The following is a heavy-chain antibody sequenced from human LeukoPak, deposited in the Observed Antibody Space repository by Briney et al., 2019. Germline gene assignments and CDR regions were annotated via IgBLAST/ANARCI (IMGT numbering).Heavy chain of an antibody. V-gene: IGHV3-23*01. Sequence: PGGSLTLSCAASGFTLRNYAISGVRQAPGKGLEGVSAIHYSGGSTYYADSVKGRFTSSRDNSKNTLYMQMNSMRAEDTAVYYCAKVTREVDMAYDYWGQGALVTVSS. CDR1: GFTLRNYA. D-gene: IGHD5-24*01. J-gene: IGHJ4*02. CDR3: AKVTREVDMAYDY. CDR2: IHYSGGST.